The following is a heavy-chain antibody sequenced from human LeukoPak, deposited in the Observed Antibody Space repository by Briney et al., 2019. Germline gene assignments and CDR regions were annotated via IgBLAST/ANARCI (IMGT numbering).Heavy chain of an antibody. Sequence: GGSLRLSCAASGFTFDDYGMSWVRQAPGKGLVWVSYINPDGSNTNYADSVKGRFTISRDNAKNALYLQMNSLRAEDTAVYYCAKDLHYGSADYWGQGTLVTVSS. V-gene: IGHV3-74*01. CDR2: INPDGSNT. CDR3: AKDLHYGSADY. CDR1: GFTFDDYG. D-gene: IGHD3-10*01. J-gene: IGHJ4*02.